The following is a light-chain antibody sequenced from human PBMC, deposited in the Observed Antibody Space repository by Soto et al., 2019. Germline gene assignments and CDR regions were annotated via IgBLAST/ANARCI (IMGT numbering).Light chain of an antibody. V-gene: IGKV3-11*01. CDR3: QQRSNWPPS. J-gene: IGKJ5*01. CDR1: QSVSSY. CDR2: DAS. Sequence: EIVSTPSAATLSLSHRERATLYCRASQSVSSYLAWYQQKPGQAPRLLIYDASNRATGIPARFSGSGSGTDFTLTISSLEPEDFAVYYCQQRSNWPPSVGQGTRLEIK.